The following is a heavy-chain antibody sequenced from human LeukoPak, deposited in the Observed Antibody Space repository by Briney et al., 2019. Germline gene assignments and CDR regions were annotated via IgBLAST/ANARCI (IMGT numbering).Heavy chain of an antibody. CDR2: ISYNGRNE. Sequence: PGRSLRLSCAASGFTFSTYAMHWVRQAPGKGLEWVAVISYNGRNEYSADSVKGRFTISRDNSKNTLYLQMNSLRAEDTAVYYCARDRFRSSGWYWYSDYWGQGTLVTVSS. CDR3: ARDRFRSSGWYWYSDY. J-gene: IGHJ4*02. D-gene: IGHD6-19*01. V-gene: IGHV3-30*04. CDR1: GFTFSTYA.